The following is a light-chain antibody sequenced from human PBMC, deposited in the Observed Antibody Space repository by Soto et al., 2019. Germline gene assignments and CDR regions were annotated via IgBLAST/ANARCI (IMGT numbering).Light chain of an antibody. Sequence: EIVMTQSPATLSVSPGERATLSCRASQSVSSNLAWYQQKPGQAPRLLIYGASTRATGIPARFSGSGSGTDFTLTISSLRSEDFAVYYWQQYNNWPPWTFGQGTKVEIK. CDR1: QSVSSN. CDR3: QQYNNWPPWT. CDR2: GAS. J-gene: IGKJ1*01. V-gene: IGKV3-15*01.